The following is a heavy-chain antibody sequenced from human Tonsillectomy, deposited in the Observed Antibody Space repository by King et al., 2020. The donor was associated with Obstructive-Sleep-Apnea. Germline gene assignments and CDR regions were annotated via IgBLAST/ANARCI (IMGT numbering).Heavy chain of an antibody. D-gene: IGHD3-10*01. V-gene: IGHV4-31*03. J-gene: IGHJ4*02. CDR1: GGSISGASYY. Sequence: QLQESGPGLVKPSQTLSLTCSVSGGSISGASYYWSWIRQHPGKGLEWIGYIHYTGSTYYNPSLKSRLTISLDTSKNQFSLKLNSVTAADTAVYYCARAEDYYASGSYHKIFDYWGQGTLVTVSS. CDR3: ARAEDYYASGSYHKIFDY. CDR2: IHYTGST.